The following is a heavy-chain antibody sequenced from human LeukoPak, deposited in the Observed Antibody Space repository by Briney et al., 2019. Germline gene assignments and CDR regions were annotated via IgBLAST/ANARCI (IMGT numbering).Heavy chain of an antibody. CDR2: IYHSGRT. J-gene: IGHJ5*02. CDR1: GYSISSGYY. CDR3: TRDTGTTGEVKFDP. V-gene: IGHV4-38-2*02. Sequence: SETLSLTCTVSGYSISSGYYWGWIRQPPGKGLEWIGSIYHSGRTFYNPSLKSRVTISVDTSKNQFSLKLSSVTAADTAVYYCTRDTGTTGEVKFDPWGQGTLVTVSS. D-gene: IGHD4-17*01.